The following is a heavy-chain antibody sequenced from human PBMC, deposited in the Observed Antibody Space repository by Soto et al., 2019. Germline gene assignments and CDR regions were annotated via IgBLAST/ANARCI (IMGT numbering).Heavy chain of an antibody. CDR2: ISYDGSNK. J-gene: IGHJ6*02. D-gene: IGHD3-3*01. CDR3: ARERGITIFRGYGMDV. Sequence: QVQLVESGGGVAQPGRSLRLSCAASGFTFSSYAMHWVRQAPGKGLEWVAVISYDGSNKYYADSVKGRFTISRYNSKNTLYLQMNSLRAEDTAVYYCARERGITIFRGYGMDVWGQGTTVTVSS. CDR1: GFTFSSYA. V-gene: IGHV3-30-3*01.